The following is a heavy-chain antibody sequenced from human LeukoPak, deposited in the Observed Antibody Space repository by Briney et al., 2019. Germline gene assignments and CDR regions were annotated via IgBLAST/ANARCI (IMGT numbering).Heavy chain of an antibody. V-gene: IGHV4-34*12. CDR1: GGSFSGYY. D-gene: IGHD3-10*01. Sequence: SETLSLTCAVYGGSFSGYYWGWVRRPPGKALEWIGNIFYTGSTYYSPSLKSRVTISLDTSRNQFSLRLNSVTAADTAVYYCAKSNGYGLIDIWGQGTMVTVSS. J-gene: IGHJ3*02. CDR2: IFYTGST. CDR3: AKSNGYGLIDI.